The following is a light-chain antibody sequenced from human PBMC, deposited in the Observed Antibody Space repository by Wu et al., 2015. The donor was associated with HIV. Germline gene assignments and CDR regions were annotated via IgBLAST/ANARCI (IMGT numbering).Light chain of an antibody. J-gene: IGKJ3*01. CDR2: DAS. Sequence: EIVSTQSPATLSLSPGERATLSCRASQSVSTFLAWYQQKPGQPPRLLIYDASNRATGIPARFSGSGSGTDFTLTISSLEPEDFAVYYCQHRSNWLGAFGPGTKVDIK. CDR1: QSVSTF. V-gene: IGKV3-11*01. CDR3: QHRSNWLGA.